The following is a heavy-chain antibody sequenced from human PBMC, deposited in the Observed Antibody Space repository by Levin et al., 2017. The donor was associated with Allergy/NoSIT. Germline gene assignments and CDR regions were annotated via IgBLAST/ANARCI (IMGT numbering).Heavy chain of an antibody. D-gene: IGHD5-18*01. J-gene: IGHJ4*02. CDR3: ATDTAMVQSFDY. Sequence: SETLSLTCTVSGGSISSSSYYWGWIRQPPGKGLEWIGSIYYSGSTYYNPSLKSRVTISVDTSKNQFSLKLSSVTAADTAVYYCATDTAMVQSFDYWGQGTLVTVSS. V-gene: IGHV4-39*01. CDR2: IYYSGST. CDR1: GGSISSSSYY.